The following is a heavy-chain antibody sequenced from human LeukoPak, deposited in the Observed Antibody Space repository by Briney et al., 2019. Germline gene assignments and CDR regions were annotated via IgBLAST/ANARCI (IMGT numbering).Heavy chain of an antibody. Sequence: GGSLRLSCAASGFTFSSYAMHWVRQAPGKGLEWVAVIWYDGSNKYYADSVKGRFTISRDNSKKTLYLQMNSLRAEDTAVYYFAREWAYYERSCYYLRRTGMEVWGQGTTVTVSS. CDR3: AREWAYYERSCYYLRRTGMEV. CDR1: GFTFSSYA. CDR2: IWYDGSNK. D-gene: IGHD3-22*01. J-gene: IGHJ6*01. V-gene: IGHV3-33*08.